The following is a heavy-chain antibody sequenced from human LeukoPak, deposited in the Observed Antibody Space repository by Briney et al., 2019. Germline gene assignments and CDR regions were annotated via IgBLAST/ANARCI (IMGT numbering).Heavy chain of an antibody. J-gene: IGHJ2*01. D-gene: IGHD1-1*01. CDR1: GFTFSKYA. Sequence: GGSLRLSCAASGFTFSKYAMSWVRQVPEKGLEWVSGISGSGGSTYYADSVKGRFTISRDNSKNTLHLQMNSLRAEDTALYYCAEWNSVYWYFDLWGRGTLVTVSS. CDR3: AEWNSVYWYFDL. V-gene: IGHV3-23*01. CDR2: ISGSGGST.